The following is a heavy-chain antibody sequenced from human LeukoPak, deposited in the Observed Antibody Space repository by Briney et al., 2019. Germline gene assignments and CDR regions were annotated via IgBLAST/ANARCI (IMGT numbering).Heavy chain of an antibody. Sequence: GRSLRLSCAASGFTFSSYGMHWVRQAPGKGLEWVAVIWYDGSNKYYADSVKGRFTISRDNSKNTLYLQMNSLRAEDTAVYYCALDSGSRVGGGMDVWGQGTTVTVSS. V-gene: IGHV3-33*01. CDR2: IWYDGSNK. D-gene: IGHD1-26*01. CDR1: GFTFSSYG. J-gene: IGHJ6*02. CDR3: ALDSGSRVGGGMDV.